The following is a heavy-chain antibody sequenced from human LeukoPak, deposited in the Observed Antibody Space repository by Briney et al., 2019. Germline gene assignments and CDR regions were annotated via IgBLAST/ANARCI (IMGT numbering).Heavy chain of an antibody. J-gene: IGHJ6*03. CDR2: IIPIFGTA. D-gene: IGHD3-3*01. Sequence: VSSVKVSCKASGGTFSSYAISWVRQAPGQGLEWMGRIIPIFGTANYAQKFQGRVTITTDESTSTAYMELSSLRSEDTAVYYCAGSTRQVRSPNYYYMDVWGKGTTVTVSS. CDR3: AGSTRQVRSPNYYYMDV. V-gene: IGHV1-69*05. CDR1: GGTFSSYA.